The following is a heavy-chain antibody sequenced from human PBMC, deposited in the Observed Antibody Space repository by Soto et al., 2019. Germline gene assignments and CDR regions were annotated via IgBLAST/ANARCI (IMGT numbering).Heavy chain of an antibody. CDR2: IKSKTDGGTT. CDR3: TRYSYGASEY. Sequence: EVQLVESGGGLVKPGGSLRLSCAASGFTVSNAWMSWVRQAPGKGLEWVGRIKSKTDGGTTEYDAPVKGRVTISREDSKNTLYLKMNSLKTEATAVYYVTRYSYGASEYWGQGTLVTVSS. D-gene: IGHD5-18*01. J-gene: IGHJ4*02. CDR1: GFTVSNAW. V-gene: IGHV3-15*01.